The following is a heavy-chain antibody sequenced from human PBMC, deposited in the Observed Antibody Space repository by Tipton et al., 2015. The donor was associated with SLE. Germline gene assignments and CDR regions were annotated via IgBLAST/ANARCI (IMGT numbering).Heavy chain of an antibody. CDR1: DGAFSGYY. J-gene: IGHJ6*03. D-gene: IGHD1-1*01. Sequence: TLSLTCAVHDGAFSGYYWSWIRQSPGKALEWIGDIHDSGDRHYNPSLKSRVTISVDPSKNQLSLRLSSVTAADTAVYYCARAPGLERSYYYYYYMDVWGKGTAVTVSS. V-gene: IGHV4-34*01. CDR2: IHDSGDR. CDR3: ARAPGLERSYYYYYYMDV.